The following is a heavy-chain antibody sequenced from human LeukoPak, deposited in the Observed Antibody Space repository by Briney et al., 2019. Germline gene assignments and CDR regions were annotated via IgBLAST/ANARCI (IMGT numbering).Heavy chain of an antibody. CDR2: ISNSNSYI. J-gene: IGHJ6*03. D-gene: IGHD3-3*01. V-gene: IGHV3-21*01. CDR3: ARGAYPYDFWSGYREYYYMDV. Sequence: AGGSLRLSCAASRFTLRSYSMNWVRPAPGEGLEWVSSISNSNSYIYYADSVKGRFTISRDNAKNSLYLQMNSLRAEDTAVYYCARGAYPYDFWSGYREYYYMDVWGKGTTVTVSS. CDR1: RFTLRSYS.